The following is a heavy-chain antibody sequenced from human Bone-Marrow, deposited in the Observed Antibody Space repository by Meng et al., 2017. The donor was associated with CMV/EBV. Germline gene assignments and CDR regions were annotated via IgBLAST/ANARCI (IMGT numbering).Heavy chain of an antibody. V-gene: IGHV3-66*01. D-gene: IGHD1-26*01. J-gene: IGHJ4*02. CDR1: GFTVSSNY. Sequence: EVQLVESGGGLVQPGGSLRLSCAASGFTVSSNYMSWVRQAPGKGLEWVSVIYSGGSTYYADSVKGRLTISRDNAKNTLYLQMDSLRVEDTAVYYCARGVAESLGWEMGYWGQGTLVTVSS. CDR3: ARGVAESLGWEMGY. CDR2: IYSGGST.